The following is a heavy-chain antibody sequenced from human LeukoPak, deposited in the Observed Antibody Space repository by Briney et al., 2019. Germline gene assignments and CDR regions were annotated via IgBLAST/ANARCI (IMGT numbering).Heavy chain of an antibody. CDR3: ARQKVGATGTFDY. J-gene: IGHJ4*02. V-gene: IGHV5-51*01. CDR1: GYNFASYW. Sequence: GESLKISCKGSGYNFASYWIGWVRQMPGKGLGWMGIIFPDDSDTRYSPSFQGQVTISADKSISTAYLQWSSLKASDTAMYYCARQKVGATGTFDYWGQGTLVTVSS. CDR2: IFPDDSDT. D-gene: IGHD1-26*01.